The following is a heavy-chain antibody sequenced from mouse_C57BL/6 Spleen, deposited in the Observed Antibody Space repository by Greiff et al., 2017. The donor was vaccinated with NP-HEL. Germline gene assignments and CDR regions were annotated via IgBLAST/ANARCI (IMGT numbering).Heavy chain of an antibody. D-gene: IGHD4-1*01. CDR3: ARDLELGYFDY. CDR1: GFTFSSYA. CDR2: ISDGGSYT. V-gene: IGHV5-4*01. Sequence: EVQVVESGGGLVKPGGSLKLSCAASGFTFSSYAMSWVRQTPEKRLEWVATISDGGSYTYYPDNVKGRFTISRDNAKNNLYLQMSHLKSEDTAMYYCARDLELGYFDYWGQGTTLTVAS. J-gene: IGHJ2*01.